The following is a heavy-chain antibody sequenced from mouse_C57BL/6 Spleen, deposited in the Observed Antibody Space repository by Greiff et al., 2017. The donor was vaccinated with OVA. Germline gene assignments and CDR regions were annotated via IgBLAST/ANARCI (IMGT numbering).Heavy chain of an antibody. CDR3: AREGYYAMDY. J-gene: IGHJ4*01. CDR1: GYSITSGYY. CDR2: ISYDGSN. Sequence: EVQLMASGPGLVKPSQSLSLTCSVTGYSITSGYYWNWIRQFPGNKLEWMGYISYDGSNNYNPSLKNRISITRDTSKNQFFLKLNSVTTEDTATYYCAREGYYAMDYWGQGTSVTVSS. V-gene: IGHV3-6*01.